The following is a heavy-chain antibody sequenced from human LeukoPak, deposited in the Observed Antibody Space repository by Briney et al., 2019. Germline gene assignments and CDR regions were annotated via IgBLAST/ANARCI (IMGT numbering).Heavy chain of an antibody. CDR3: ARDYGYSFDY. Sequence: GGSLRLSCAASGFTFNNYWMKWVRQAPGKGLEWVATIKQEGSEKYYVDSVKGRFTISRDNAGNSLYLQMDSLRADDTAVYYCARDYGYSFDYWGQGTLVTVSS. CDR1: GFTFNNYW. J-gene: IGHJ4*02. CDR2: IKQEGSEK. V-gene: IGHV3-7*04. D-gene: IGHD5-18*01.